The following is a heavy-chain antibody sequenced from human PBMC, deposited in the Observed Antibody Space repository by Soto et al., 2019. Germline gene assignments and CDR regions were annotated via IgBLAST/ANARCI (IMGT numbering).Heavy chain of an antibody. CDR1: GFTFSSYW. D-gene: IGHD6-19*01. V-gene: IGHV3-7*01. CDR3: ARDGSVIEVAAADY. J-gene: IGHJ4*02. Sequence: EVQLVESGGGLVQPGGSLRLSCAASGFTFSSYWMNWVRQAPGKGLEWVANIKQDGSEKYYVYSVKGRFTISRDNAKNSLYLQMNSMRAEDTAVYYCARDGSVIEVAAADYWGKGTLVTVSS. CDR2: IKQDGSEK.